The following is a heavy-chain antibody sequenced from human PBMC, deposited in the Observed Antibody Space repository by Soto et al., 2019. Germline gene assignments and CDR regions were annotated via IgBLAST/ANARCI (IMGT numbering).Heavy chain of an antibody. CDR2: IWSDATNK. Sequence: QVQLVESGGGVVQPGRSLRLSCAASGFTFSSYGMHWVRQAPGKGLEWVAVIWSDATNKYYADSVKGRFTISRDNSKNTVYLQMNGLRAEGTAMYYCARAPADYDVLNWGQGTLVTVSS. CDR1: GFTFSSYG. V-gene: IGHV3-33*01. J-gene: IGHJ4*02. D-gene: IGHD3-10*02. CDR3: ARAPADYDVLN.